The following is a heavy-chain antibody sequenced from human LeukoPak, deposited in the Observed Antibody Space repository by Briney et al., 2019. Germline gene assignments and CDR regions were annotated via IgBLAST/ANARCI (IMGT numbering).Heavy chain of an antibody. CDR2: IDMSGTTI. CDR1: GFTFSDYY. Sequence: GGSLRLSCAASGFTFSDYYMGWIRQAPGKGLEWVSYIDMSGTTIYYADSVKGRFTISRDNAKNSLFLQMNSLRAEDTAVYYCAKDILAAGRFFDYWGQGALVTVSS. CDR3: AKDILAAGRFFDY. D-gene: IGHD2-15*01. J-gene: IGHJ4*02. V-gene: IGHV3-11*01.